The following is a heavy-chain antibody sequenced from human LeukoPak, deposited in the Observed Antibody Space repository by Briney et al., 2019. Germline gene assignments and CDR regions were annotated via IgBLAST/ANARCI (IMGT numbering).Heavy chain of an antibody. V-gene: IGHV4-59*01. J-gene: IGHJ3*02. Sequence: PSETLSLTCTVSGGSISSYYWSWIRQPPGKGLEWIGYIYYSGSTNYNPSLKSRVTISVDTSKNQFSLKLSSVTAADTAVYYCARGRITIFGVVTWAFDIWGQGTMVTVSS. D-gene: IGHD3-3*01. CDR2: IYYSGST. CDR3: ARGRITIFGVVTWAFDI. CDR1: GGSISSYY.